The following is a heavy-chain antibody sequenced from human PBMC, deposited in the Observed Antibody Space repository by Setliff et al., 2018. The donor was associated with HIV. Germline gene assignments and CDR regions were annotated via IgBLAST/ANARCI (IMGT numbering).Heavy chain of an antibody. CDR2: IYPGDSDS. D-gene: IGHD5-18*01. CDR1: GYSFATYW. CDR3: ARRGFSYGYDY. V-gene: IGHV5-51*01. Sequence: PGESLKISCKGSGYSFATYWIGWVRQMPGKGLEWMGVIYPGDSDSIYSPSFQGQVTISADKSFSTAYLQWSSLKASDTAICYCARRGFSYGYDYWGQGTLVTVSS. J-gene: IGHJ4*02.